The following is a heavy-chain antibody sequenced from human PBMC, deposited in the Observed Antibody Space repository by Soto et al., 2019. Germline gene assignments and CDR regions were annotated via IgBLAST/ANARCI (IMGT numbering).Heavy chain of an antibody. J-gene: IGHJ4*02. D-gene: IGHD3-10*01. CDR2: IDPSDSYT. CDR3: ATPGRITMVRGVSYDY. CDR1: GYSFTSYW. Sequence: LGESLKISCKGSGYSFTSYWISWVRQMPGKGLEWMGRIDPSDSYTNYSPSFQGHVTISADKSISTAYLQWSSLKASDTAMYYCATPGRITMVRGVSYDYWGQGTLVTVSS. V-gene: IGHV5-10-1*01.